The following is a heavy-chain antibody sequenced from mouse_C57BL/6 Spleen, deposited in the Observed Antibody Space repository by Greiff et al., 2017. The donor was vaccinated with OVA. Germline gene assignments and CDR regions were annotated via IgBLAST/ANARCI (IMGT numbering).Heavy chain of an antibody. D-gene: IGHD4-1*01. J-gene: IGHJ3*01. V-gene: IGHV2-2*01. Sequence: VQLQESGPGLVQPSQSLSITCTVSGFSLTSYGVHWVRQSPGKGLEWLGVIWSGGSTDYNAAFISRLSISKDNSKSQVFFKKNSLQADDTAIYYCARGWDWFAYWGQGTLVTVSA. CDR1: GFSLTSYG. CDR2: IWSGGST. CDR3: ARGWDWFAY.